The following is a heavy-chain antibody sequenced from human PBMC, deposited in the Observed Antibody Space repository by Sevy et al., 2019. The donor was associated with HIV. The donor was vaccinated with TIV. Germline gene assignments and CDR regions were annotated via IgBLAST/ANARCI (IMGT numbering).Heavy chain of an antibody. J-gene: IGHJ5*02. V-gene: IGHV3-23*01. D-gene: IGHD3-3*01. CDR2: INGVGGST. Sequence: GGSLRLSCVASGFRFSAFGMAWVRQAAGEGLEWVSGINGVGGSTYYRNSLKGRFTVSRDNSKNTVYLQMNSLRADDTAVYYCAKAPYYDFWSHNYNNWFDPWGQGTLVTVSS. CDR3: AKAPYYDFWSHNYNNWFDP. CDR1: GFRFSAFG.